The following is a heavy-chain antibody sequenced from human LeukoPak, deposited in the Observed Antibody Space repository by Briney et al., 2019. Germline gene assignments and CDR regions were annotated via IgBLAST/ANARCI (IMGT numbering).Heavy chain of an antibody. D-gene: IGHD1-1*01. V-gene: IGHV3-48*01. J-gene: IGHJ4*02. CDR2: ISSSSSTI. CDR1: GFTFSSYS. Sequence: GGSLRLSCAASGFTFSSYSMNWVRQAPGKGLEWVSYISSSSSTIYYADSVKGRFTISRDNAKNSLYLQMNSLRAEDTAVYYCARWDLTRASHFDYWGQGTLVTVSS. CDR3: ARWDLTRASHFDY.